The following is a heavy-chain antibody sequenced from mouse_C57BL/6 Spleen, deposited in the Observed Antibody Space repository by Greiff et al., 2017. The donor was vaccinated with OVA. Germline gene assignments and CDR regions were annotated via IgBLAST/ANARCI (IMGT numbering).Heavy chain of an antibody. D-gene: IGHD1-1*01. CDR2: IDPSDSYT. Sequence: VQLQQPGAELVKPGASVKLSCKASGYTFTSYWMQWVKQRPGQGLEWIGEIDPSDSYTNYNQKFKGKATLTVDTSSSTAYMQLSSLTSEDSAVYYCARRYYGSSYRGFDYWGQGTTLTVSS. J-gene: IGHJ2*01. CDR1: GYTFTSYW. CDR3: ARRYYGSSYRGFDY. V-gene: IGHV1-50*01.